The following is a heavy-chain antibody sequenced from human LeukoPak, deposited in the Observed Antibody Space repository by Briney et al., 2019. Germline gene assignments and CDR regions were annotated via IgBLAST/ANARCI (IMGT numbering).Heavy chain of an antibody. J-gene: IGHJ6*02. V-gene: IGHV4-59*01. Sequence: SETLSLTCAVYGGSFSGYHWSWIRQPPGKGLEWIGYIYYSGSTNYNPSLKSRVTISVDTSKNQFSLKLSSVTAADTAVYYCARDAGSFYYYGMDVWGQGTTVTVSS. CDR1: GGSFSGYH. CDR2: IYYSGST. CDR3: ARDAGSFYYYGMDV.